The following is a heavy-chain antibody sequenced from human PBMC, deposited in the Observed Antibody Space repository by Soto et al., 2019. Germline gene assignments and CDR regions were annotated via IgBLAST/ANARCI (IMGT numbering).Heavy chain of an antibody. CDR1: GGSISSSNW. Sequence: SETLSLTCAVSGGSISSSNWWSWVRQPPGKGLEWIGEIYHSGSTNYNPSLKSRVTISVDKSKNQFSLKLSSVTAADTAVYYCARWHLIAAAGEYYFDYWGQGTLVTVSS. J-gene: IGHJ4*02. V-gene: IGHV4-4*02. CDR3: ARWHLIAAAGEYYFDY. D-gene: IGHD6-13*01. CDR2: IYHSGST.